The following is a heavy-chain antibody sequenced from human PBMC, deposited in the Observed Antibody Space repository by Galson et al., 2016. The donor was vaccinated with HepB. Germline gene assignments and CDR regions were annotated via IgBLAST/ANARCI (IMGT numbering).Heavy chain of an antibody. J-gene: IGHJ4*02. CDR2: MSSSGSLI. CDR3: ARLGTVDY. Sequence: SLRLSCAASGFTFSSFSMNWVRQAPGKGLEWVSYMSSSGSLIYYADSVKGRFTISRDNAKNSLYLQMNSLRDEDTAVYYCARLGTVDYWGQGTLVTVSS. V-gene: IGHV3-48*02. CDR1: GFTFSSFS. D-gene: IGHD7-27*01.